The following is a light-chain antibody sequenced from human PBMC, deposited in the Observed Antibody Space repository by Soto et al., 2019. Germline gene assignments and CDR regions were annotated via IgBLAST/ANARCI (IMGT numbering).Light chain of an antibody. V-gene: IGKV1-27*01. J-gene: IGKJ1*01. CDR1: QGISNY. Sequence: DLQMTQSPSSLSASVGDRVTITCRASQGISNYLAWYQQKPGKVPKLLIYAAATLQSGVPSRFSGSGSGTDFTRTSSSLQPEDVATYYCQKYNSAPRTFGQGTQVEIK. CDR3: QKYNSAPRT. CDR2: AAA.